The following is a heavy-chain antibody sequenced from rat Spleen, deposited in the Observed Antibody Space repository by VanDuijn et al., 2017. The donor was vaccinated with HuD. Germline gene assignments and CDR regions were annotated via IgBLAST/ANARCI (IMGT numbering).Heavy chain of an antibody. J-gene: IGHJ3*01. CDR2: IWTGGNT. D-gene: IGHD1-4*01. V-gene: IGHV2-43*01. CDR1: GFSLTSYD. Sequence: QVQLKESGPGLVQPSQTLSLTCTVSGFSLTSYDVSWVRQPPGKGLEWMGVIWTGGNTDYNSALKSRLSISRDISKSQVFLKVDSLQTEDTATYFCTRESLPGFNSHWFLSWGQGTLVTVSS. CDR3: TRESLPGFNSHWFLS.